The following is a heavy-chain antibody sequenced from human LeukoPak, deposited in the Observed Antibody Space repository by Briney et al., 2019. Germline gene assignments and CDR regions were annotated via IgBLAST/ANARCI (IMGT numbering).Heavy chain of an antibody. D-gene: IGHD1-26*01. V-gene: IGHV1-69*13. Sequence: GASVKVSCKASGGTFSSYAISWVRQAPGQGLEWMGGIIPIFGTANYAQKFQGRVTITADESTSTAYMELSSLRSEDTAVYYCARWEGIAGLYYFDYWGQGTLVTVSS. CDR1: GGTFSSYA. J-gene: IGHJ4*02. CDR3: ARWEGIAGLYYFDY. CDR2: IIPIFGTA.